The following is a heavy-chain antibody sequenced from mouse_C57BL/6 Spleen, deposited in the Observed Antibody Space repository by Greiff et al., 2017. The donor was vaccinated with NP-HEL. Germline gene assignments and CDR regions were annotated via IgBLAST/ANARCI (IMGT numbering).Heavy chain of an antibody. Sequence: QVQLKQPGAELVKPGASVKLSCKASGYTFTSYWMHWVKQRPGRGLEWIGRIDPNSGGTKYNEKFKSKATLTVDKPSSTAYMQLSSLTSEDSAVYYCAGIYYDYGSFAYWGQGTLVTVSA. D-gene: IGHD2-4*01. V-gene: IGHV1-72*01. CDR2: IDPNSGGT. J-gene: IGHJ3*01. CDR1: GYTFTSYW. CDR3: AGIYYDYGSFAY.